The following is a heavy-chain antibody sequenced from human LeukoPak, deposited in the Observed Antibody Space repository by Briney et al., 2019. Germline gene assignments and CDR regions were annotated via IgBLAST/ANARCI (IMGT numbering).Heavy chain of an antibody. J-gene: IGHJ5*01. CDR1: GYSISSAYY. D-gene: IGHD2-21*01. Sequence: PSETLSLTCAVSGYSISSAYYWGWIRQPPGQGLEWIGIIYHSGSTYYNPSLKSRVTISVDTSMNQFSLKLSSVTAADTAVLYCARITCARVVIAIRYHWFDPWAQGTLVTVSS. CDR3: ARITCARVVIAIRYHWFDP. CDR2: IYHSGST. V-gene: IGHV4-38-2*01.